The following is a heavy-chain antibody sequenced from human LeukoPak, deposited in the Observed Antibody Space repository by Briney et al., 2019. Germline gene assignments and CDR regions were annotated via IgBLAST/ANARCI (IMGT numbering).Heavy chain of an antibody. J-gene: IGHJ3*02. CDR1: GGSFSTHY. Sequence: SETLSLTCAVYGGSFSTHYLNWIRQPPGKGLEWIGQIDHSGNTIYKPSLKSRVTISVDTSTNQLSLKVRSVTAADTAVYYCPRVGSSAFDIWGQGTMVTVSS. D-gene: IGHD1-26*01. V-gene: IGHV4-34*01. CDR2: IDHSGNT. CDR3: PRVGSSAFDI.